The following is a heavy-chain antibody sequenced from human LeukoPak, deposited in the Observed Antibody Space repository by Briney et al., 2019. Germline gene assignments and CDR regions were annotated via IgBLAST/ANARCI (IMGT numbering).Heavy chain of an antibody. CDR2: ISSSSRDI. V-gene: IGHV3-21*01. D-gene: IGHD1-26*01. CDR3: VREAAATLFDY. CDR1: GFTFSRYS. J-gene: IGHJ4*02. Sequence: PGGSLRLSCAASGFTFSRYSMNWVRQAPGKGLEWVAAISSSSRDIFYADSVKGRFSISRDNTQNSLSLRMNSLRAEDTAVYYCVREAAATLFDYWGQGTLVTVSS.